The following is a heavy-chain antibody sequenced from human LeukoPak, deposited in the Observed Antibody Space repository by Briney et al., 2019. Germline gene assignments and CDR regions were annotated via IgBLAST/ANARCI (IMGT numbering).Heavy chain of an antibody. Sequence: SECLSLTCTVSGGSISNYYWSWIRQPPGKGLEWIGYIFYRGSTNYNPSLKSRVTISVDTSKNQFSLKLSSVTAADTAVYYCARVHSGYDFGNRKYYYFDYLGQGTLVTVSS. V-gene: IGHV4-59*08. D-gene: IGHD5-12*01. CDR1: GGSISNYY. CDR2: IFYRGST. J-gene: IGHJ4*02. CDR3: ARVHSGYDFGNRKYYYFDY.